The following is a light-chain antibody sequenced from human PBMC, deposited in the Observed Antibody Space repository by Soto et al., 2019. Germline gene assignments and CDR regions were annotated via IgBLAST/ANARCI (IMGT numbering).Light chain of an antibody. CDR2: GGS. J-gene: IGKJ1*01. CDR1: QSVSNNY. Sequence: EIALTQSPGTLALSPGEGATLSCRASQSVSNNYLAWYQQKPGQAPRLLIYGGSSRATGIPVRFSGSGSETDFTLTITRLEPEDFAVYYCQQYSRSRTFGQGTKVDIK. V-gene: IGKV3-20*01. CDR3: QQYSRSRT.